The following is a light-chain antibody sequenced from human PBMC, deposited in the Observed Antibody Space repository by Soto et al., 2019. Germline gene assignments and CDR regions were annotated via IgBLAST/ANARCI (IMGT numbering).Light chain of an antibody. V-gene: IGKV1-27*01. Sequence: DIQMTQAPSSLSASVGDRVTITCRARQDISTYLAWYQQKPGKVPKLLISAAYTLQSGVPPRFSGSGSRTDFTLTISSLQPEDVVTYYCQKYDNAPLTFGGGTKVEIK. CDR1: QDISTY. CDR3: QKYDNAPLT. J-gene: IGKJ4*01. CDR2: AAY.